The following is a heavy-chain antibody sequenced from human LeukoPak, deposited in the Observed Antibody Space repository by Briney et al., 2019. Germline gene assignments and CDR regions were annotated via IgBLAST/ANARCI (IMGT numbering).Heavy chain of an antibody. CDR1: GFTFSSYW. D-gene: IGHD3-3*02. CDR3: ARDPGSTGLAVDY. V-gene: IGHV3-74*01. CDR2: INSDGSST. Sequence: PGGSLRLSCAASGFTFSSYWMHWVRQAPGKGLVWVSRINSDGSSTSYADSVKGRFTISRDNAKNTLYLQMNSLRAEDRAVYYCARDPGSTGLAVDYWGQGTLVTVSS. J-gene: IGHJ4*02.